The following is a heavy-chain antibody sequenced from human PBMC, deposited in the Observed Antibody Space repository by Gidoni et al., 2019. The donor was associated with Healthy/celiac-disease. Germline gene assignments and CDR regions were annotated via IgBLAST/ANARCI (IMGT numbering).Heavy chain of an antibody. CDR2: IYYSGST. D-gene: IGHD6-13*01. Sequence: QVQLQESGPGLVKPSETLSLTCTVPGGSISSYYWSWIRQPPGKGLEWIGYIYYSGSTNYNPSLKSRVTISVDTSKNQFSLKLSSVTAADTAVYYCARGYSSSWYDYYYYYMDVWGKGTTVTVSS. V-gene: IGHV4-59*08. CDR3: ARGYSSSWYDYYYYYMDV. J-gene: IGHJ6*03. CDR1: GGSISSYY.